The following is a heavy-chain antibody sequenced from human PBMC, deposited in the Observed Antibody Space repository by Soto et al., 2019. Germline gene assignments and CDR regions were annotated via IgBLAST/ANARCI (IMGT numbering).Heavy chain of an antibody. Sequence: SVKVSCKASGGTFSSYAISWVRQAPGQGLEWMGGIIPIFGTANYAQKFQGRVMITADESTSTAYMELSSLRSEDTAVYYCASLNTIFGVVTNGPYYYYGMDVWGQGTTVTVSS. D-gene: IGHD3-3*01. CDR2: IIPIFGTA. CDR3: ASLNTIFGVVTNGPYYYYGMDV. CDR1: GGTFSSYA. J-gene: IGHJ6*02. V-gene: IGHV1-69*13.